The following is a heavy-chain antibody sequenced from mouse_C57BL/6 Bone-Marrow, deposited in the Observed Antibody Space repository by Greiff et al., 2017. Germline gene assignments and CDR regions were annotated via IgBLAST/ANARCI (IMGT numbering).Heavy chain of an antibody. V-gene: IGHV8-12*01. CDR2: IYWDDDK. Sequence: QVQLKESGPGILQSSQTLSLTCSFSGFSLSTSGMGVSWIRQPSGKGLEWLAHIYWDDDKRYNPSLKSRLTISKDTSRNQVFLKITSVDTADTATYYCARRSATVVAYYAMDYWGQGTSVTVSA. CDR1: GFSLSTSGMG. J-gene: IGHJ4*01. CDR3: ARRSATVVAYYAMDY. D-gene: IGHD1-1*01.